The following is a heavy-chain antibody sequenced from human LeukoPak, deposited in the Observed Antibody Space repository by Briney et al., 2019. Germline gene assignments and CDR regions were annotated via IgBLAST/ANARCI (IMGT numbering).Heavy chain of an antibody. J-gene: IGHJ4*02. V-gene: IGHV3-23*01. CDR3: AKDLWFGELSPCIDY. Sequence: PGGSLRLSCAASGFTFNNYAMSWVRQAPGKGLEWVSAFSGSGGSTYYADSVKGRFTISRDNSKNMVYLQMNSLRAEDTAVYYCAKDLWFGELSPCIDYWGQGTLVTVSS. D-gene: IGHD3-10*01. CDR1: GFTFNNYA. CDR2: FSGSGGST.